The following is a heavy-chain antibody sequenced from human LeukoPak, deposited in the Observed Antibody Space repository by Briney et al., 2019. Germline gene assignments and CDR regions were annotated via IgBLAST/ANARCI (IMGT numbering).Heavy chain of an antibody. D-gene: IGHD6-19*01. CDR1: GFIFSTSA. V-gene: IGHV3-30-3*01. CDR3: ARGRDNHDDSGWYGDRFDL. J-gene: IGHJ4*02. Sequence: PGGSLRLSCAASGFIFSTSAMHWVRQAPGKGLEWLAVISYHGSTTYYADSVKGRSTISRHNSENTLYLEMNSLRLDDTAVYYCARGRDNHDDSGWYGDRFDLWGQGTLVTVSS. CDR2: ISYHGSTT.